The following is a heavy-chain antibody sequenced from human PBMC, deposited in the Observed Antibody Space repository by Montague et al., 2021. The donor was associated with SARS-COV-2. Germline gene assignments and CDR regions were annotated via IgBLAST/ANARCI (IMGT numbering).Heavy chain of an antibody. Sequence: SETLSLTCTVSGGSISSSNYYWDWIRQPPGKGLEWIRSIYDSGSTYHNPSLKSRVTISVDTSKNHFSLKLSSVTAADTAVYYCARRGRKLLPVATTIGGFDIWGQGTMVIVSS. CDR1: GGSISSSNYY. J-gene: IGHJ3*02. D-gene: IGHD5-12*01. CDR2: IYDSGST. V-gene: IGHV4-39*02. CDR3: ARRGRKLLPVATTIGGFDI.